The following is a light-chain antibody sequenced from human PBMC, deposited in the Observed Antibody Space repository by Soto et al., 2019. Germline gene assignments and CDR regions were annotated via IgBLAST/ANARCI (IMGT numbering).Light chain of an antibody. J-gene: IGLJ3*02. CDR3: CSYAHISTWV. CDR2: EGS. Sequence: QSALAQPASVSGSPGQSITISRTGTTSDVANFKFVSWYQQHPGKAPKLIIYEGSKRPSGVSDRFSASKSGNTASLTISGLQAEDEADYYCCSYAHISTWVFGGGTKVTVL. CDR1: TSDVANFKF. V-gene: IGLV2-23*01.